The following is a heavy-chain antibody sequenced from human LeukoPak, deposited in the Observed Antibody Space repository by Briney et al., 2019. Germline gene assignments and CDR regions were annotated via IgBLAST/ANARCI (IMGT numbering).Heavy chain of an antibody. Sequence: KGAGPTLVNPTQTLTLTCTFSGFSLSTSGVGVGWIRQPPGKALERLALIYWDDDKRYSPSLKSRLTITKDTSKNQVVLTMTNMDPVDTATYYCAHPNRYCSSTTCYSSFDYWGQGTLVTVSS. J-gene: IGHJ4*02. V-gene: IGHV2-5*02. CDR3: AHPNRYCSSTTCYSSFDY. CDR2: IYWDDDK. CDR1: GFSLSTSGVG. D-gene: IGHD2-2*01.